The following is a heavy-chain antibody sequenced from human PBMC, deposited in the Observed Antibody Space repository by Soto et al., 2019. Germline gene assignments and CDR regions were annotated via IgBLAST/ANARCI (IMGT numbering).Heavy chain of an antibody. CDR3: ARAYGDYDHFDS. Sequence: PXASLSLTCTVCGGCFGCRDCYWSCIPQPPGKGLEWIGYFYYSGSTYYNPSLRSRVTISVDTAKNNFSVKLSSVTVADTAVYYCARAYGDYDHFDSWGQRTLVTVSS. J-gene: IGHJ4*02. V-gene: IGHV4-30-4*01. CDR2: FYYSGST. D-gene: IGHD4-17*01. CDR1: GGCFGCRDCY.